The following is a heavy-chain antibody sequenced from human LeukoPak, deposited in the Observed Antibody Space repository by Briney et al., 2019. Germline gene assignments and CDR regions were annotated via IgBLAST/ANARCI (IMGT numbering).Heavy chain of an antibody. J-gene: IGHJ2*01. V-gene: IGHV3-30-3*01. CDR2: ISYDGSNK. Sequence: GRSLRLSCAASGFTFSSYAMHWVRQAPGKGLEWVAVISYDGSNKYYADSVKGRFTISRDNSKNTLYLQMNSLRAEDTAVYYCATVNTVTHALPFDLWGRGTLVTVSS. D-gene: IGHD4-17*01. CDR3: ATVNTVTHALPFDL. CDR1: GFTFSSYA.